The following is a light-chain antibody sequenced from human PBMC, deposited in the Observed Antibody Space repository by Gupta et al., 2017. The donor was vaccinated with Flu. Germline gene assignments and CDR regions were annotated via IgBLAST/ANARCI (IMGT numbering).Light chain of an antibody. J-gene: IGKJ3*01. CDR1: QRVSISY. Sequence: VLPQSPGTLSLSPVERATLPCRSSQRVSISYLAWYQQKRGQAPRLLICGASSSGTGMLDRFSGSRSGRALTLRIIRLVPEDFAVYYCRLDGSSPFTFGHGTRLEIK. CDR2: GAS. CDR3: RLDGSSPFT. V-gene: IGKV3-20*01.